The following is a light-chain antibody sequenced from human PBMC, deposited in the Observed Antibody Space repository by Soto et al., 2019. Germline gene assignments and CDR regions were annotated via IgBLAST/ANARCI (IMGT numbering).Light chain of an antibody. Sequence: HSVLTHPPSISGAPGQRVTISCTGSSSNIGAGSDVHWYHQLPGTAPKLLIYGNTDRPSGVPDRFSGSKSGTSASLAIAGLQTEDEGDYYCAAWDDSLNGFYVFGTGTTVTVL. J-gene: IGLJ1*01. CDR1: SSNIGAGSD. CDR2: GNT. CDR3: AAWDDSLNGFYV. V-gene: IGLV1-40*01.